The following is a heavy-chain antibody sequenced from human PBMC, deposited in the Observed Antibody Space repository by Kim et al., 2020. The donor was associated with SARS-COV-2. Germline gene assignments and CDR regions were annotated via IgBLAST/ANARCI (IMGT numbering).Heavy chain of an antibody. V-gene: IGHV3-23*01. J-gene: IGHJ3*02. Sequence: DSVKGRFTISRDNSKNTLYLQMNSLRAEDTAVYYCAKDYPYSSEGAFDIWGQGTMVTVSS. CDR3: AKDYPYSSEGAFDI. D-gene: IGHD2-21*01.